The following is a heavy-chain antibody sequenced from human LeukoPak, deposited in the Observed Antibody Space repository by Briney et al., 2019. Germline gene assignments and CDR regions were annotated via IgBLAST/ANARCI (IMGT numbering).Heavy chain of an antibody. CDR2: IYSGGST. J-gene: IGHJ4*02. CDR1: GFTVVINH. Sequence: PGGSLRLSCAASGFTVVINHMSWVRQAPGKGLEWVSVIYSGGSTSYTDSVKGRFTISRDNSKNTLFLQMISLRPDDTAVYYCAKSHANSGTYHSFFDYWGQGTLVTVSS. CDR3: AKSHANSGTYHSFFDY. V-gene: IGHV3-53*05. D-gene: IGHD1-26*01.